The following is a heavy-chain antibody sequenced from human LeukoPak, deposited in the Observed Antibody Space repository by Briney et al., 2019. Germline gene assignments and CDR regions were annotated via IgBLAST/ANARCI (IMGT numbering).Heavy chain of an antibody. Sequence: PGGSLRLSCAASRFTFSTYSMNWVRQAPGKGLEWVSSISSSSSYIYYADSVKGRFTISRDNAKNSLYLQMNSLRAEDTAVYYCARGGVAARLCWFDPWGQGTLVTVSS. D-gene: IGHD6-6*01. CDR2: ISSSSSYI. CDR1: RFTFSTYS. V-gene: IGHV3-21*01. CDR3: ARGGVAARLCWFDP. J-gene: IGHJ5*02.